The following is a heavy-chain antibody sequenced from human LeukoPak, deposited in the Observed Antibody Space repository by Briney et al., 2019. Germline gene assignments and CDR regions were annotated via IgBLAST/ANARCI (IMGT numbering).Heavy chain of an antibody. D-gene: IGHD2-15*01. Sequence: GGSLRLSCAASGFTFSSYAMHWVRQAPGKGLEWVAVISYYGSNKYYADSVKGRFTISRDNSKNTLYLQMNSLRAYSMTGWYFATEEPRLCDAYSPDAFDIWGQGTMVTVSS. J-gene: IGHJ3*02. CDR3: ATEEPRLCDAYSPDAFDI. CDR1: GFTFSSYA. V-gene: IGHV3-30-3*01. CDR2: ISYYGSNK.